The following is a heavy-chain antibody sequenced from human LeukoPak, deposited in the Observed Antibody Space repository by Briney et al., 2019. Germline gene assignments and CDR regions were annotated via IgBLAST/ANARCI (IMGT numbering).Heavy chain of an antibody. CDR1: GFTFTDDY. CDR2: INHDTGIT. J-gene: IGHJ4*02. D-gene: IGHD1-1*01. CDR3: APTPEAYTINWNV. V-gene: IGHV1-2*02. Sequence: SLRVSCKTSGFTFTDDYMHWVRQAPGQGLEFMGWINHDTGITNYAQKFQGRVTMTRDTSISTAYLEVRRMRSDDTAVYYCAPTPEAYTINWNVWGQGTLVTVSS.